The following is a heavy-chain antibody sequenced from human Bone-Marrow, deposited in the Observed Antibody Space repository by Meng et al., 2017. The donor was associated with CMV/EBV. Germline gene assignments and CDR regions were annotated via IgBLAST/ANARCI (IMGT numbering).Heavy chain of an antibody. J-gene: IGHJ4*02. V-gene: IGHV3-9*01. CDR3: ARGGAYSSSWYGY. CDR2: ISWNSGSI. CDR1: GFTFDDYA. Sequence: GGSLRLSCAASGFTFDDYAMHWVRQAPGKGLEWVSGISWNSGSIYYADSVKGRFTISRDNAKNSLYLQMNSLRAEDTAVYYCARGGAYSSSWYGYWGQGTLVTVSS. D-gene: IGHD6-13*01.